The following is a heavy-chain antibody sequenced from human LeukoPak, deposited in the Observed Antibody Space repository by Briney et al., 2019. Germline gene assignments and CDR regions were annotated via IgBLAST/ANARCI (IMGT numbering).Heavy chain of an antibody. CDR3: ARDKEDYSGSGSYYSLS. CDR1: GDSVISSSYY. CDR2: IDSYSGST. D-gene: IGHD3-10*01. J-gene: IGHJ5*02. Sequence: SETLSLTCTVSGDSVISSSYYWGWIRQPPGKGLESIGAIDSYSGSTYYNPSLKGRVTISVDTSKNQFSLKLTSVTAADTAVYYCARDKEDYSGSGSYYSLSWGQGTLVTVSS. V-gene: IGHV4-39*07.